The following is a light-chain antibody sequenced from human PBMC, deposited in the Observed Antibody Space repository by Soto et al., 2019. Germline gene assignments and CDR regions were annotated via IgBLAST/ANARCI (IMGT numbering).Light chain of an antibody. Sequence: DIQMTQSPSSLSASVGDRVTITCRASQSIGFYLNWYQQKPGKAPKLLIYDTSSLQSGVPSRFRGSASGTDFTLTISRLQHEDFATYYCQQRITFGLGTKLDIX. CDR1: QSIGFY. CDR3: QQRIT. J-gene: IGKJ3*01. CDR2: DTS. V-gene: IGKV1-39*01.